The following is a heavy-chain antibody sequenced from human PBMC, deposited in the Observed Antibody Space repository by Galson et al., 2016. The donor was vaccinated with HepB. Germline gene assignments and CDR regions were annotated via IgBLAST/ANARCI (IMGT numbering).Heavy chain of an antibody. CDR3: AKAFTTADNFYQFGMDV. CDR1: GFTFSNYV. CDR2: IGEPGSSK. Sequence: SLRLSCAASGFTFSNYVMTWVRQSPGKGLEWVSRIGEPGSSKDYADSVNGRFTIFRDNSKNTLYLQINSLRSEDTAVYYCAKAFTTADNFYQFGMDVWGKGTTVTVSS. J-gene: IGHJ6*04. V-gene: IGHV3-23*01. D-gene: IGHD1-1*01.